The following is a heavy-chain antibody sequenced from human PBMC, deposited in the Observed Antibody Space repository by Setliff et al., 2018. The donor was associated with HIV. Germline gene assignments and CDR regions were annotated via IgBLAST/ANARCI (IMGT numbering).Heavy chain of an antibody. V-gene: IGHV4-4*07. CDR2: IFGSGTT. Sequence: PSETLSLTCSVSTDSISNFHWSWMRQPAGKGLEWIGRIFGSGTTHYNPSLKSRVTMSIDTSKNQFSLKLSSVTAADTAVYYCARRAFKDGYKRSYFDYWGQGTLVTVSS. CDR1: TDSISNFH. CDR3: ARRAFKDGYKRSYFDY. J-gene: IGHJ4*02. D-gene: IGHD5-12*01.